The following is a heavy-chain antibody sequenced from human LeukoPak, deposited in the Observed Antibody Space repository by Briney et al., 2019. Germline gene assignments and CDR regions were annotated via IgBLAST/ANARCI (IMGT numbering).Heavy chain of an antibody. CDR2: IIAILSQA. J-gene: IGHJ3*02. D-gene: IGHD4-17*01. CDR1: GGTFSTYA. Sequence: SVKVSCEASGGTFSTYAISWVRQAPGQGLEWMGRIIAILSQANYAQKFRGRVSITADESTTTAYLELSRLRSEDTAVYYCATGGDYRDAFDMWGQGTMVTVSS. CDR3: ATGGDYRDAFDM. V-gene: IGHV1-69*11.